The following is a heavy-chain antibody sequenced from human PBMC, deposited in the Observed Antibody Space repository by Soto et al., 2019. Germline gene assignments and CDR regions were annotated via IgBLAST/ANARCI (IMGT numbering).Heavy chain of an antibody. Sequence: VASVKVSCKASGYTFTSYDINWVRQATGQGLEWMGWMNPNSGNTGYAQKFQGRVTMTRNTSISTAYMELSSLRSEDTAVYYCARGDCSGGSCIYYYGMDVWGQGTTVTVSS. CDR3: ARGDCSGGSCIYYYGMDV. V-gene: IGHV1-8*01. J-gene: IGHJ6*02. CDR2: MNPNSGNT. D-gene: IGHD2-15*01. CDR1: GYTFTSYD.